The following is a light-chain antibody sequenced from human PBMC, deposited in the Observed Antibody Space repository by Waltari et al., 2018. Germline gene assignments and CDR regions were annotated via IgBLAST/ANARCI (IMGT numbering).Light chain of an antibody. CDR2: EVS. CDR3: SSYTSSSTL. CDR1: TSDVGGYNS. Sequence: QSALTQPASVSASPGQSITIPCTGTTSDVGGYNSVSWYQQHPGKAPKLMIYEVSNRPSGVSNRFSGSKSGNTASLTISGLQAEDEADYYCSSYTSSSTLFGGGTKLTVL. V-gene: IGLV2-14*01. J-gene: IGLJ3*02.